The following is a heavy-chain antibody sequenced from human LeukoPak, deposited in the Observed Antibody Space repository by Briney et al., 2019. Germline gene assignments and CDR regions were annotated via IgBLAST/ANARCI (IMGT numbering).Heavy chain of an antibody. CDR2: IDRDGLKA. V-gene: IGHV3-74*01. Sequence: GGSLRLSCTASTRYFTNYWMHWVRHVPGKGLAWLSRIDRDGLKADYADAVRGRFTISRHNAKSTAYLQMDSLRVEDTAVYYCGTSRWSGVVDSWGQGTLVTVSS. CDR3: GTSRWSGVVDS. D-gene: IGHD3-3*01. J-gene: IGHJ5*01. CDR1: TRYFTNYW.